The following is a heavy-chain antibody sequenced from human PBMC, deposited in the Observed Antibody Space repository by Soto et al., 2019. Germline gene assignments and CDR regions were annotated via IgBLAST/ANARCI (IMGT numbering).Heavy chain of an antibody. CDR2: ISAYNGNT. V-gene: IGHV1-18*01. Sequence: ASVKVSCKASGYTFTSYGISWVRQAPGQGLEWMGWISAYNGNTNYAQKLQGRVTMTTDTSTSTAYMELRSLRSDVTAVYYCARAGGYVDIAAYFGYSGYNYYYYMDVWGKGTTVTVSS. D-gene: IGHD5-12*01. CDR1: GYTFTSYG. J-gene: IGHJ6*03. CDR3: ARAGGYVDIAAYFGYSGYNYYYYMDV.